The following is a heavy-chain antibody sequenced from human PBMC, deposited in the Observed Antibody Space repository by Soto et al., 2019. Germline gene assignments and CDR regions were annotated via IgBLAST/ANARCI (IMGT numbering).Heavy chain of an antibody. Sequence: EVQLVESGGGLVQPGGSLRLSCAASGFTFSSYDMHWVRQATGKGLEWVSAIGTAGDTYYPGSVKGRFTISRENAKNSLYLQMNSLRAGDTAVYYCPRGSGLHYYGMDVWGQGTTVTVSS. CDR2: IGTAGDT. J-gene: IGHJ6*02. CDR1: GFTFSSYD. CDR3: PRGSGLHYYGMDV. V-gene: IGHV3-13*01. D-gene: IGHD3-10*01.